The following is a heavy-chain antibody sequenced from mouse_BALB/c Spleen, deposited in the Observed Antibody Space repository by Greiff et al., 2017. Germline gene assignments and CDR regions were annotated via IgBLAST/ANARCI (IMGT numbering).Heavy chain of an antibody. D-gene: IGHD2-14*01. CDR1: GYTFTSYW. CDR2: IYPGNSDT. Sequence: DVQLQESGTVLARPGASVKMSCKASGYTFTSYWMHWVKQRPGQGLEWIGAIYPGNSDTSYNQKFKGKAKLTAVTSTSTAYMELSSLTNEDSAVYYCTRGVRRDYYAMDYWGQGTSVTVSS. CDR3: TRGVRRDYYAMDY. V-gene: IGHV1-5*01. J-gene: IGHJ4*01.